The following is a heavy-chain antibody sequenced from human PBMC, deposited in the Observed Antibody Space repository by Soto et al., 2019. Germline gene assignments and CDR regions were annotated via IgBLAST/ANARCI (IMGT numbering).Heavy chain of an antibody. D-gene: IGHD3-3*01. Sequence: GGSLSLSCGAAGVTFSSYAMSLARQAPGKGLEWVSAISGSGGSTYYADSVKGRFTISRDNSKNTLYLQMNSLRAEDTAVYYCAKVKSDYDFWSGYPNWFDPWGQGTLVTVSS. V-gene: IGHV3-23*01. J-gene: IGHJ5*02. CDR3: AKVKSDYDFWSGYPNWFDP. CDR1: GVTFSSYA. CDR2: ISGSGGST.